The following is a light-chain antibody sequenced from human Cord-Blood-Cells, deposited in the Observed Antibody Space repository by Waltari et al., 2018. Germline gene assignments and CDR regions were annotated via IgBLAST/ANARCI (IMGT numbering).Light chain of an antibody. CDR1: IRAVGVSDY. Sequence: QYAVTQSASVSGSPGQSVTISCSGTIRAVGVSDYVSWYQQHPGKAPKLMIYDVSNRPSGVSNRFSGSKSGNTASLTISGLQAEDEADYYCSSYTSSSTYVFGTGTKVTVL. V-gene: IGLV2-14*01. J-gene: IGLJ1*01. CDR2: DVS. CDR3: SSYTSSSTYV.